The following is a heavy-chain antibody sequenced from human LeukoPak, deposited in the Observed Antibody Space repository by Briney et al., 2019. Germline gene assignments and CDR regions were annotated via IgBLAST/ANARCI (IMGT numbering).Heavy chain of an antibody. CDR3: ARGRIHSWSDAFDI. Sequence: ASVKVSCKAPGYTFIGHYMHWVRHTPGQGLEWMGWINSNSGGTKYGQKFQGSVIMTRDTSISTAYMELSRLKSEETAVYYCARGRIHSWSDAFDIWGQGTTVTVSS. CDR1: GYTFIGHY. CDR2: INSNSGGT. D-gene: IGHD5-18*01. J-gene: IGHJ3*02. V-gene: IGHV1-2*02.